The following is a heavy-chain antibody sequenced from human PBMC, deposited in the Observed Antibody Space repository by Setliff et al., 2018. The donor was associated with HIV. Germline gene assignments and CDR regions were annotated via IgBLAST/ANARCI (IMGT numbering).Heavy chain of an antibody. J-gene: IGHJ4*02. CDR1: GGSINRGTYY. CDR2: IHTSGST. Sequence: SETLSLTCSVSGGSINRGTYYWTWIRQPAGKGLEWIGHIHTSGSTNYNPSLKSRVTILVDTSKNQFSLKLSSVTAADTAAYFCARVSTDYVWGSFLSSGPYYFDFWGQGALVTVSS. D-gene: IGHD3-16*01. CDR3: ARVSTDYVWGSFLSSGPYYFDF. V-gene: IGHV4-61*09.